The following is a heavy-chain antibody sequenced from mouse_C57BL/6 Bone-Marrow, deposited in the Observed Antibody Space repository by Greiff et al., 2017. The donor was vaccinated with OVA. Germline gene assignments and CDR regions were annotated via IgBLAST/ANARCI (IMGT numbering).Heavy chain of an antibody. V-gene: IGHV1-7*01. Sequence: VQLQQSGAELAKPGASVKLSCKASGYTFTSYWMHWVKQRPGQGLEWIGYINPSSGYTKYNQKFKDKATLTADKSSSTAYMQLISLTSEDSSVYDCARWPSYYCGSSPFAYWGQGTPLTVSA. CDR1: GYTFTSYW. D-gene: IGHD1-1*01. CDR3: ARWPSYYCGSSPFAY. J-gene: IGHJ2*01. CDR2: INPSSGYT.